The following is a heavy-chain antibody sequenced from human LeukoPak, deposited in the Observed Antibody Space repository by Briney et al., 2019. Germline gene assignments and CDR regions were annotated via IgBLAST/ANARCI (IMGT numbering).Heavy chain of an antibody. V-gene: IGHV3-49*04. CDR2: IRNKANGGTA. D-gene: IGHD6-13*01. CDR1: GFAFSDYA. CDR3: SRAYSTGWLGINDY. J-gene: IGHJ4*02. Sequence: GGSLRLSCTASGFAFSDYAMSWVRQAPGKGLEWVVFIRNKANGGTADYAASVKGRFTISRDDSKTIAYLQMNSLKTEDTAVYYCSRAYSTGWLGINDYWGQGALVTVSS.